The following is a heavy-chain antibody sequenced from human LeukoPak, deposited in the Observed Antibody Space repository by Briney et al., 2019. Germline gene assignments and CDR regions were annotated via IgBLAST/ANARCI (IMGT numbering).Heavy chain of an antibody. CDR1: GCTFSTYA. J-gene: IGHJ4*02. D-gene: IGHD3-22*01. V-gene: IGHV1-69*01. Sequence: GSSVKVSCKTSGCTFSTYAISWVRQAPGQGLEWMGGIIPIFGTGNYAQKFQGRVTITADESTSTAYMELSSLRSEDTAVYYCARALGDSSGDYYSYYWGQGTLVTVSS. CDR3: ARALGDSSGDYYSYY. CDR2: IIPIFGTG.